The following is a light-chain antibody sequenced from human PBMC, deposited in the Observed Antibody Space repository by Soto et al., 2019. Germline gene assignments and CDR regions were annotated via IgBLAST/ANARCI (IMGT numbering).Light chain of an antibody. CDR3: QQYHSYSYT. V-gene: IGKV1-5*03. Sequence: DIPMTQSPSTLSASVGDRVTITCRASQSVSSWLAWYQQKPGKAPNLLIFKASNLENGVPSRFSGSGSGTEFTLTICSLQPDDFATYYCQQYHSYSYTFGQGTKLEI. J-gene: IGKJ2*01. CDR2: KAS. CDR1: QSVSSW.